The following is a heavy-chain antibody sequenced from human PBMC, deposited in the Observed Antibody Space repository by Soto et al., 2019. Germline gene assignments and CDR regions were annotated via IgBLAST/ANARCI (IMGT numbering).Heavy chain of an antibody. D-gene: IGHD3-10*01. CDR3: ARDLSEVLLWFGELPPDSDAFDI. CDR1: GYTFTSYG. Sequence: GASVKVSCKASGYTFTSYGISWVRQAPGQGLEWMGWISAYNGNTNYAQKLQGRVTMTTDTSTSTAYMELRSLRSDDTAVYYCARDLSEVLLWFGELPPDSDAFDIWGQGTMVTVSS. J-gene: IGHJ3*02. V-gene: IGHV1-18*01. CDR2: ISAYNGNT.